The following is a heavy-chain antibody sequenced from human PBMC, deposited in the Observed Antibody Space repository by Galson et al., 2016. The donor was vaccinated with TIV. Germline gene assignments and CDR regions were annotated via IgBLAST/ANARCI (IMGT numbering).Heavy chain of an antibody. V-gene: IGHV1-18*04. CDR2: ISAYNGET. D-gene: IGHD3-3*01. CDR3: ARDEKDNDFWGRTFS. Sequence: SVKVSCKASGYIFANYGITWVRQAPGQGLEWMGWISAYNGETDFAQRVQDRVAMTIDTSTSTAYMELSSLRSEDTAVYFCARDEKDNDFWGRTFSWGQGTLVTVSS. J-gene: IGHJ5*02. CDR1: GYIFANYG.